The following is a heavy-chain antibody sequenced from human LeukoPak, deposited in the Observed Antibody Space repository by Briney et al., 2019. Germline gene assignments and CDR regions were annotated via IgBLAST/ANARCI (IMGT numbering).Heavy chain of an antibody. J-gene: IGHJ4*02. Sequence: ASVKVSCKVSGYTLTELSMHWVRQAPGKGLEWMGGFDPEDGETIYAQKFQGRVTMTEDTSTDTAYMELSSLRSEDTAVYYCAKGDYYDSSGYYYWSRYFDYWGQGTLVTVSS. V-gene: IGHV1-24*01. CDR2: FDPEDGET. D-gene: IGHD3-22*01. CDR3: AKGDYYDSSGYYYWSRYFDY. CDR1: GYTLTELS.